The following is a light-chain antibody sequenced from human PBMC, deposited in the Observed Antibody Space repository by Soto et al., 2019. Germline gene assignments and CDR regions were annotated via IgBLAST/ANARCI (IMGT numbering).Light chain of an antibody. CDR3: QQRSNGLT. Sequence: EIVLTQSPATLSLSPGERATLSCRASQRVSSYLAWYQQKPGQAPRLLIYDASNRATGIPARFSGSGSVTDFTLTISSLEPEDFAVYYCQQRSNGLTFGGGTKVEIK. V-gene: IGKV3-11*01. CDR2: DAS. CDR1: QRVSSY. J-gene: IGKJ4*01.